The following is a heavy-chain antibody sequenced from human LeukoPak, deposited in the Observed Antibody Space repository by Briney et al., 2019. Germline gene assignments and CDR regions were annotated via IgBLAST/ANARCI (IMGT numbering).Heavy chain of an antibody. CDR1: GYTFTGYY. CDR3: ARKTTYYDILNGYSDVFYI. V-gene: IGHV1-2*04. J-gene: IGHJ3*02. Sequence: ASVKVSCKASGYTFTGYYMHWVRQAPGQGLEWMGWINPNSGGTNYAQKFQGWVTMTRDTSISTAYMELSRLRSDDTAVYYCARKTTYYDILNGYSDVFYIGGKGTMVTVSS. CDR2: INPNSGGT. D-gene: IGHD3-9*01.